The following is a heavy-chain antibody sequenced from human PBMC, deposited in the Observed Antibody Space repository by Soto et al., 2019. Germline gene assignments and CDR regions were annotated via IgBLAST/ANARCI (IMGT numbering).Heavy chain of an antibody. D-gene: IGHD2-15*01. CDR3: GKVLVGATGHTDSDS. Sequence: TLSLTCTVSGGSIYRSGYYWGWIRQPPGRGLEWIGNIDYNGVTYSNPSLKSRVTISRDTSKNQFSLKLTPVTAADTALYYCGKVLVGATGHTDSDSWGPGTLVTAPQ. J-gene: IGHJ4*02. V-gene: IGHV4-39*01. CDR1: GGSIYRSGYY. CDR2: IDYNGVT.